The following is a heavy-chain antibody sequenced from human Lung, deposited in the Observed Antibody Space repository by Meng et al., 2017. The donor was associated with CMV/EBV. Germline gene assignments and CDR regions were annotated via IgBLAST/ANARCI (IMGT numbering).Heavy chain of an antibody. Sequence: ASXXVSXKASGYTFTGYYMNWVRQAPGQGLEWMGWINPNNGGTNYAQKVQGRVTMTRDTYISTAYMELRRRRSDDTAVYYCERDPDVDTGRVVGGFDPWGQGTLVTVSS. V-gene: IGHV1-2*02. CDR3: ERDPDVDTGRVVGGFDP. CDR2: INPNNGGT. D-gene: IGHD5-18*01. J-gene: IGHJ5*02. CDR1: GYTFTGYY.